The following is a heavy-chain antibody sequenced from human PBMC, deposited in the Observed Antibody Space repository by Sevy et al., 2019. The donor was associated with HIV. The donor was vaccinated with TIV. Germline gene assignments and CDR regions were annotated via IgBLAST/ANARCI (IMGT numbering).Heavy chain of an antibody. V-gene: IGHV3-7*03. Sequence: QLGGSLRLSCAASGFTFSSYWMSWVRQAPGKGLEWVANIKQDGSEKYYVDSVKGRFTISRDNAKNSLYLQMNSLRAEDTAVYYCARCYYDSSGYDYYYYYYGMDVWGQGTTVTVSS. J-gene: IGHJ6*02. CDR1: GFTFSSYW. CDR3: ARCYYDSSGYDYYYYYYGMDV. CDR2: IKQDGSEK. D-gene: IGHD3-22*01.